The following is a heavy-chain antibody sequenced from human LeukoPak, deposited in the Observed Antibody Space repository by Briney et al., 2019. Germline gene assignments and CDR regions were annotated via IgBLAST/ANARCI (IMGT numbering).Heavy chain of an antibody. D-gene: IGHD4-17*01. CDR3: ARHTFTGTDY. J-gene: IGHJ4*02. Sequence: PSETLSLTCTVSGGSISSSSYYWGWIRQPPGKGLEWIGSIYYSGSTYYNPSLMSRVTISVDTSKNQFSLKLSSVTAADTAVYYCARHTFTGTDYWGQGTLVTVSS. V-gene: IGHV4-39*01. CDR1: GGSISSSSYY. CDR2: IYYSGST.